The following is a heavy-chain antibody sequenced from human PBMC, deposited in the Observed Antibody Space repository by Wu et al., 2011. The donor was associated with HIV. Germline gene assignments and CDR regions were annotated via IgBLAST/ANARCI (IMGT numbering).Heavy chain of an antibody. CDR1: GYTFTTYG. Sequence: QVQLVQSGADVKKPGASVKVSCKASGYTFTTYGFSWVRQAPGQGLEWMGWISAYSGDTNYAQKFQGRVTITTDESTSTAYMELSSLRSEDTAIYYCARSPFVSTMGYFDYWGQGTLVTVSS. V-gene: IGHV1-18*01. CDR2: ISAYSGDT. D-gene: IGHD5/OR15-5a*01. J-gene: IGHJ4*02. CDR3: ARSPFVSTMGYFDY.